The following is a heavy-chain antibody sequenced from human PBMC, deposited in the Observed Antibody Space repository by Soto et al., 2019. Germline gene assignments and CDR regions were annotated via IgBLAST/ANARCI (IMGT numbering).Heavy chain of an antibody. D-gene: IGHD1-26*01. CDR1: GFAFSTAW. Sequence: LRLSCAASGFAFSTAWMSWVRQAPGKGLEWVGRIKSRADGGTTDYAGPVKGRFTISRHDSRNTLYVQMSSLRIEDTAVYYCTTVIPKGKWELSPWGQGTLVTVSS. J-gene: IGHJ5*02. V-gene: IGHV3-15*05. CDR2: IKSRADGGTT. CDR3: TTVIPKGKWELSP.